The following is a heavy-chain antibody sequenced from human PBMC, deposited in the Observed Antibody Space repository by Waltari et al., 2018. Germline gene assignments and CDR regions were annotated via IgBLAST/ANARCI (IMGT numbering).Heavy chain of an antibody. J-gene: IGHJ6*02. CDR1: GGSISSHNW. V-gene: IGHV4-4*02. CDR3: ARSYSSGNIYYYGLDV. D-gene: IGHD3-10*01. CDR2: IFDRGST. Sequence: QVQLQESGPGLVKPSGTLSLTCAVSGGSISSHNWWSWVRQPPGKGLEWIGEIFDRGSTNYTPSLKSRVTISVDKSKNHFSLKLTSVTAADTAVYYCARSYSSGNIYYYGLDVWGQGTTVTVS.